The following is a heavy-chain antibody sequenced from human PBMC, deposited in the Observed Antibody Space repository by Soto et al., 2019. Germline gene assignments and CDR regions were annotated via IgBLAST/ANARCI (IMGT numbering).Heavy chain of an antibody. D-gene: IGHD3-10*01. Sequence: EVQLLESGGGLVQPGGSLRLSCAASGFTFSSYAMSWVRQAPGKGLEWVSAISGSGGSTYYADSVKGRFTISRDNSKNTLYLQMNSLRAEDTAVYYCAKDLDYYYGSGSYLSGFDYWGQGTLVIVSA. CDR2: ISGSGGST. V-gene: IGHV3-23*01. CDR3: AKDLDYYYGSGSYLSGFDY. CDR1: GFTFSSYA. J-gene: IGHJ4*02.